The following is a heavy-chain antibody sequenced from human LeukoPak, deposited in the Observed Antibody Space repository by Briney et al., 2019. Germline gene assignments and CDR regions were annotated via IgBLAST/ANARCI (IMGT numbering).Heavy chain of an antibody. CDR1: GYTFTSYY. Sequence: ASVTVSCKASGYTFTSYYMHWVRQAPGQGLEWMGIINPSGGSTSYAQKFQGRVTMTRDTSTSTVYMELSSLRSEDTAVYYCARARYYDFWSGYYDYWGQGTLVTVSS. CDR3: ARARYYDFWSGYYDY. J-gene: IGHJ4*02. CDR2: INPSGGST. V-gene: IGHV1-46*01. D-gene: IGHD3-3*01.